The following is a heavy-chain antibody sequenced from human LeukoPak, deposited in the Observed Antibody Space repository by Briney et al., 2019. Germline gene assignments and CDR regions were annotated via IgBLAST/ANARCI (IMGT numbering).Heavy chain of an antibody. CDR3: ARAQGKRLGELSFPFDY. V-gene: IGHV4-34*01. CDR1: GVSFSGYY. D-gene: IGHD3-16*02. CDR2: INHSGST. Sequence: SETLSLTCAVYGVSFSGYYWSRIRQPPGKGLEWIGEINHSGSTNYNPTLKSRVTISVDTSKNQFSLKLSSVTAADTAVYYCARAQGKRLGELSFPFDYWGQGTLVTVSS. J-gene: IGHJ4*02.